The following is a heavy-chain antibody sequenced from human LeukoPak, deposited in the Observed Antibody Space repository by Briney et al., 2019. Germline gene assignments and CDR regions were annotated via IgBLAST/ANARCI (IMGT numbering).Heavy chain of an antibody. J-gene: IGHJ4*02. CDR3: ASWPGGWYGEDS. Sequence: GGSLRLSCAATGLTVSSNFMSWVRQAPGKGLEWVSVIYGGGSTYYADSVKGRFTISRDTPKNTLYLQMNSLKVEDTAVYYCASWPGGWYGEDSWGQGTLVTVSS. D-gene: IGHD6-19*01. CDR1: GLTVSSNF. CDR2: IYGGGST. V-gene: IGHV3-53*01.